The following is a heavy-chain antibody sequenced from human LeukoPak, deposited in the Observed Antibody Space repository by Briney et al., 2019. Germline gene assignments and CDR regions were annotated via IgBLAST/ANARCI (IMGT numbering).Heavy chain of an antibody. CDR3: ARDDFWSGYNY. J-gene: IGHJ4*02. V-gene: IGHV4-59*01. D-gene: IGHD3-3*01. CDR2: IYYSGST. CDR1: GGSFSGYY. Sequence: PSETLSLTCAVYGGSFSGYYWSWIRQPPGKGLEWIGYIYYSGSTNYNPSLKSRVTISVDTSKNQFSLKLSSVTAADTAVYYCARDDFWSGYNYWGQGTLVTVSS.